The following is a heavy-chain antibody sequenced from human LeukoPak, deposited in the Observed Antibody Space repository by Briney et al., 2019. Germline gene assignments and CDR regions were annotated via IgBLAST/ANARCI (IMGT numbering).Heavy chain of an antibody. CDR1: GFTFSSYG. Sequence: GGTLRLSCAASGFTFSSYGMRWVRQAPGKGLEWVSAISGSGGSTYYADSVKGRFTISRDNSKNTLYLQMNSLRAEDTAVYYCAKFSLVVARPIGYYFDYWGQGTLVTVSS. CDR3: AKFSLVVARPIGYYFDY. J-gene: IGHJ4*02. D-gene: IGHD2-15*01. V-gene: IGHV3-23*01. CDR2: ISGSGGST.